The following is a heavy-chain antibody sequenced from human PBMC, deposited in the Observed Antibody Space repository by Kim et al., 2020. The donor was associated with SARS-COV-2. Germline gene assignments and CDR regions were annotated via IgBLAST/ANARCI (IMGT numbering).Heavy chain of an antibody. Sequence: GGSLRLSCAASGLTFSSYAMIWVRQAPGKGLEWVSLISGTGGATEYAASVKGRFTISRDNSKNTLYLQMNSLRAEDTAFYSCAKGLQLYYYGLGSAFDYWGQGTLVTVSS. D-gene: IGHD3-10*01. CDR1: GLTFSSYA. CDR3: AKGLQLYYYGLGSAFDY. J-gene: IGHJ4*02. V-gene: IGHV3-23*01. CDR2: ISGTGGAT.